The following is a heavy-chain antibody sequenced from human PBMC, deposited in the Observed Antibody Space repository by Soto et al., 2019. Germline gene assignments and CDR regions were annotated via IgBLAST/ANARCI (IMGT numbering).Heavy chain of an antibody. J-gene: IGHJ6*03. Sequence: SETLSLTCAVSGGTISSYYWSWIRQPPGKGLEWIGYIYYSGSTNYNPPLKSRVTMSVDTSKNQFSLTLNSVTAADTATYYCARGGISHWAYFYYMDVWDRGTTVTVSS. V-gene: IGHV4-59*12. CDR1: GGTISSYY. CDR2: IYYSGST. CDR3: ARGGISHWAYFYYMDV. D-gene: IGHD2-21*01.